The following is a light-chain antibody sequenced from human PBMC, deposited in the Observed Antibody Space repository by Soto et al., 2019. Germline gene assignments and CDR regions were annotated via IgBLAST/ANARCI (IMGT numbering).Light chain of an antibody. J-gene: IGLJ3*02. CDR3: QAYYYSLTASL. CDR2: GNR. Sequence: QSVLTQPPSVSGAPGQRVTISCTGNNSNLGAGYDVHWYQQLPGAAPKLVIFGNRNRPSGVPERFSGSKSGTSASLAITGLQAEDEADYYCQAYYYSLTASLFGGGTKVTVL. V-gene: IGLV1-40*01. CDR1: NSNLGAGYD.